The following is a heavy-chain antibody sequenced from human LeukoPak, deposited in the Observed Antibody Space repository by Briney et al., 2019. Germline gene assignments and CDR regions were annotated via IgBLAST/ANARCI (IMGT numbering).Heavy chain of an antibody. CDR3: ARGKYYDILTGYYEAFDI. D-gene: IGHD3-9*01. CDR2: INAGNGNT. CDR1: GYTFTSYA. V-gene: IGHV1-3*03. J-gene: IGHJ3*02. Sequence: ASVKVSCKASGYTFTSYAMHWVRQAPGQRLEWMGWINAGNGNTKYSQEFQGRVTITRDTSASTAYMELSSLRSEDMAVYYCARGKYYDILTGYYEAFDIWGQGTMVTVSS.